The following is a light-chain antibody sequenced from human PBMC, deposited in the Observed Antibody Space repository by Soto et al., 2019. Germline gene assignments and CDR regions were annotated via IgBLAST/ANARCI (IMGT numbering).Light chain of an antibody. CDR1: QSVSTRS. Sequence: EIVLTQSPGTLSLSPGERATLSCRASQSVSTRSLAWYQQKPGQAPRLLVYGASTRASGIPPRFSGSGSGTDFTLTISSLQSEDFAVYYCQQLNYWPRITVGQGTRLEIK. CDR3: QQLNYWPRIT. V-gene: IGKV3-15*01. CDR2: GAS. J-gene: IGKJ5*01.